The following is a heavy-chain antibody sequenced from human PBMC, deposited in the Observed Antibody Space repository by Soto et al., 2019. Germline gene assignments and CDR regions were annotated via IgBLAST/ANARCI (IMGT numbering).Heavy chain of an antibody. V-gene: IGHV3-74*01. CDR3: ARDMITMVRGPGGLYYYYYGMDV. J-gene: IGHJ6*02. D-gene: IGHD3-10*01. Sequence: GSLRLSCAASGFTFSSYWMHWVRQAAGKGLVWVSRINSDGRSTSYADSVKGRFTISRDNAKIMLYLQMNSLRAEDTAVYYCARDMITMVRGPGGLYYYYYGMDVWGQGT. CDR1: GFTFSSYW. CDR2: INSDGRST.